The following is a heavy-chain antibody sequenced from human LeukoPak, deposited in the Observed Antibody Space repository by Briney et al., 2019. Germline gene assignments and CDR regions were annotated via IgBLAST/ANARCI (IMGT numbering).Heavy chain of an antibody. CDR3: ARDRTLSITGTPFPLYYYYMDV. V-gene: IGHV1-69*01. Sequence: GSSVMVSCKASGGTFSSYAISWVRQAPGQGLEWMGGIIPIFGTANYAQKFQGRVTITADESTSTAYMELSSLRSEDTAVYYCARDRTLSITGTPFPLYYYYMDVWGKGTTVTVSS. CDR2: IIPIFGTA. D-gene: IGHD1-20*01. CDR1: GGTFSSYA. J-gene: IGHJ6*03.